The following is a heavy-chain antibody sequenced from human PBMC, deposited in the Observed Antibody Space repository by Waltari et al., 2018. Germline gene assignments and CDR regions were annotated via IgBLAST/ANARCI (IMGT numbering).Heavy chain of an antibody. CDR2: ISYSGAT. Sequence: QLHLQESGPGLVKPSETLSLTCSVSGGSITSNRHYWGWIRQPPGKGLEWTATISYSGATYNDPSPKSRVTISGDTSKNQFSLKLSSVTAADTGVYYCATYVGASIGTAAFDVWGQGTMVTVSS. D-gene: IGHD3-16*01. CDR3: ATYVGASIGTAAFDV. CDR1: GGSITSNRHY. J-gene: IGHJ3*01. V-gene: IGHV4-39*01.